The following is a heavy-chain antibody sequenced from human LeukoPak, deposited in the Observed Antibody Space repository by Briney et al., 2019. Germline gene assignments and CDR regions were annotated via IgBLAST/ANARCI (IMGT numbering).Heavy chain of an antibody. D-gene: IGHD3-3*01. V-gene: IGHV1-8*01. CDR3: ARGFKYYDFWSGYISWFDP. J-gene: IGHJ5*02. CDR2: MNPNSGNT. CDR1: GYTFTSYD. Sequence: ASVTVSCKASGYTFTSYDINWVRQATGQGLEWMGWMNPNSGNTGYAQKFQGRVTMTRNTSISTAYMELSSLRSEDTAVYYCARGFKYYDFWSGYISWFDPWGQGTLVTVSS.